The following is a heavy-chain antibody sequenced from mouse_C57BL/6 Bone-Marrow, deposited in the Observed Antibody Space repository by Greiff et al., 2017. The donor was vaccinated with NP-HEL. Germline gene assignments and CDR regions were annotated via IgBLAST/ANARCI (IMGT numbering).Heavy chain of an antibody. J-gene: IGHJ4*01. Sequence: EVQLQESGAELVRPGASVKLSCTASGFNIKDDYMHWVKQRPEQGLEWIGWIDPENGDTEYASKFQAKATITADTSSNPAYLQLSSLTSEDTAVYYCTTSRYDAMDYWGQGTSVTVSS. CDR1: GFNIKDDY. CDR2: IDPENGDT. V-gene: IGHV14-4*01. CDR3: TTSRYDAMDY.